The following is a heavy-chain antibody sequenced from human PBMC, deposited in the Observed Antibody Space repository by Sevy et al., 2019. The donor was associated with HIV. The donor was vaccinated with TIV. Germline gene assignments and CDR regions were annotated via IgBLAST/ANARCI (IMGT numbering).Heavy chain of an antibody. D-gene: IGHD3-3*01. J-gene: IGHJ6*02. V-gene: IGHV1-69*13. CDR1: GGTFSSYA. Sequence: GASVKVSCKASGGTFSSYAISWVRQAPGQGLEWMGGIIPIFGTANYAQKFQGRVTITADESTSTAYMELSSLRSEDTAVYYCARESRYYDFWSGYYSHYYYYGMDVWGQGTTVTVSS. CDR3: ARESRYYDFWSGYYSHYYYYGMDV. CDR2: IIPIFGTA.